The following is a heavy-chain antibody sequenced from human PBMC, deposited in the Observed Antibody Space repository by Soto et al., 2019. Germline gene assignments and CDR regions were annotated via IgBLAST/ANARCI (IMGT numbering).Heavy chain of an antibody. CDR3: ARALRWCSSTSCYGVNWFDP. Sequence: PSETLSRTCAVYGGSFSGYYWSWIRQPPGKGLEWIGEINLSGSTNYNPSLKSRITISLDTSKNQFSLQLNSVTPEDTAVYYCARALRWCSSTSCYGVNWFDPWGQGTLVTVSS. CDR2: INLSGST. V-gene: IGHV4-34*01. D-gene: IGHD2-2*01. J-gene: IGHJ5*02. CDR1: GGSFSGYY.